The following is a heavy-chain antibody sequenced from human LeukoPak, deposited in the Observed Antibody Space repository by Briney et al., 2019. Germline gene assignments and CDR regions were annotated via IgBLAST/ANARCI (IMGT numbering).Heavy chain of an antibody. CDR3: ARDPYSSTWSYGMDV. J-gene: IGHJ6*02. CDR1: GFTFGSYW. Sequence: GGSLRLSCAASGFTFGSYWMSWVRQAPGKGLEWVANIKQDGSEEVYVDSVKGRFTISRDNAKNSLFLQMNTLRAEDTAVYYCARDPYSSTWSYGMDVWGQGTTVTVSS. D-gene: IGHD6-6*01. CDR2: IKQDGSEE. V-gene: IGHV3-7*05.